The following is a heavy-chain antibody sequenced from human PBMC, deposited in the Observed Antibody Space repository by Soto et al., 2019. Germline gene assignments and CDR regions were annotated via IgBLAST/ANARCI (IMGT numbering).Heavy chain of an antibody. CDR2: IIPFIGTA. V-gene: IGHV1-69*04. CDR3: ASFYSSGWYGLDY. J-gene: IGHJ4*02. CDR1: GGTCSSYA. Sequence: SVKVSCKASGGTCSSYAIRWVRQSPGQGLEWMGRIIPFIGTANYAQKFQGRVTITRDTSASTAYMELSSLRSEDTAVYYCASFYSSGWYGLDYWGQGILVT. D-gene: IGHD6-19*01.